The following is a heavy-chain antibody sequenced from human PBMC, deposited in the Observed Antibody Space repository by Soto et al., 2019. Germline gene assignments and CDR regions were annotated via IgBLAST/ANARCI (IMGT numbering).Heavy chain of an antibody. V-gene: IGHV4-31*03. CDR2: IYYSGST. CDR3: ARDSSSWYRAFDI. D-gene: IGHD6-13*01. CDR1: GGSISSGGYY. Sequence: QVQLQESGPGLVKPSQTLSLTCTVSGGSISSGGYYWSWISQHPGKGLEWIGYIYYSGSTYYNPSLKSRVTISVDTSKNQFSLKLSSVTAADTAVYYCARDSSSWYRAFDIWGQGTMVTVSS. J-gene: IGHJ3*02.